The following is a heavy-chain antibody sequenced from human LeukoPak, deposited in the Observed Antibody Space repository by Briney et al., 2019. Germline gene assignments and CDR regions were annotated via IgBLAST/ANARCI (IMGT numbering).Heavy chain of an antibody. V-gene: IGHV1-8*01. CDR1: GYTFTSYD. CDR3: ARVRIYGDYVFGY. CDR2: MNPNSGNT. D-gene: IGHD4-17*01. J-gene: IGHJ4*02. Sequence: GASVKVSCRASGYTFTSYDINWVRQATGQGLEWMGWMNPNSGNTGYAQKFQGRVTMTRNTSISTAYMELSSLRSEDTAVYYCARVRIYGDYVFGYWGQGTLVTVSS.